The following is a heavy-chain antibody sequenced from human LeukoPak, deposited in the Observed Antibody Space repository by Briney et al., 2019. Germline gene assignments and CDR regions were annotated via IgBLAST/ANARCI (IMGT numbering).Heavy chain of an antibody. V-gene: IGHV3-7*01. CDR2: IKQDGSEK. D-gene: IGHD3-10*01. J-gene: IGHJ4*02. CDR1: GFTCSSYW. CDR3: ARLWFGRLAIDY. Sequence: GGSLRLSCAASGFTCSSYWISWVRQAPGKGRERVANIKQDGSEKYYVDSLKGRFTISRDNAKNSLYLQMNSLRAEDTAVYYCARLWFGRLAIDYWGQGTLVTVSS.